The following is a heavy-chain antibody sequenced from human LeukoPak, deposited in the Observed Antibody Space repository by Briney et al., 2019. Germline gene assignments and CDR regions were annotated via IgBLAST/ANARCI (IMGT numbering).Heavy chain of an antibody. J-gene: IGHJ4*02. CDR2: WHHSGIT. V-gene: IGHV4-39*01. CDR1: GASIISGNYF. CDR3: ARQYEY. Sequence: PSETLSLTCTVSGASIISGNYFWGWVRQAPGKRLEWIGSWHHSGITDYNPSVRSRVTISADTSKNQFSLKLTSVTAADSGLYFCARQYEYWGQGTLVTVSS.